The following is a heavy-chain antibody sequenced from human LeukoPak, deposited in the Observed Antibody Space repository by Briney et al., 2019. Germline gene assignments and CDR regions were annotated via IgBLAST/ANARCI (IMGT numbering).Heavy chain of an antibody. J-gene: IGHJ5*02. V-gene: IGHV1-8*01. Sequence: GASVKVSCKASGYTFTSYDINWVRQPTGQGLEWMGWMNPNSGNTGYAQKFQGRVTMTRNTSKSTAYMELCSPSSDATAVYSCGSASGSSSVDWFDPWGQGTLVSVSS. D-gene: IGHD2-15*01. CDR2: MNPNSGNT. CDR3: GSASGSSSVDWFDP. CDR1: GYTFTSYD.